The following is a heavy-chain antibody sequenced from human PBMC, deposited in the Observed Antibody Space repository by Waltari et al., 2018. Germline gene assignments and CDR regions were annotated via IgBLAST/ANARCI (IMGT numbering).Heavy chain of an antibody. Sequence: QVQLQESGPGLVKPSQTLSLTCTVSGGSISSGSYYWSWIRQPAGKGLEWIGLIYTSGSTNYNPSLKSRVPISVDTSKNQFSLKLSSVTAADTAVYYCARGAATAFDYWGQGTLVTVSS. CDR3: ARGAATAFDY. CDR2: IYTSGST. D-gene: IGHD2-15*01. J-gene: IGHJ4*02. V-gene: IGHV4-61*02. CDR1: GGSISSGSYY.